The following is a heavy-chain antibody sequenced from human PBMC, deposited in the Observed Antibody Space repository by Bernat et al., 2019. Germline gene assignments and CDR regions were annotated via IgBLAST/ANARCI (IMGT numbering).Heavy chain of an antibody. V-gene: IGHV4-31*03. CDR3: ARGPGYCSSTSCYLTVFMDV. Sequence: QVQLQESGPGLVKPSQTLSLTCTVSGGSISSGGYYWSWIRQHPGKGLEWIGYIYYSGSTYYNPSLKSRVTISVDTSKNQFSLKLSSVTAADTAVYYCARGPGYCSSTSCYLTVFMDVWGQGTTVTVSS. J-gene: IGHJ6*02. D-gene: IGHD2-2*01. CDR2: IYYSGST. CDR1: GGSISSGGYY.